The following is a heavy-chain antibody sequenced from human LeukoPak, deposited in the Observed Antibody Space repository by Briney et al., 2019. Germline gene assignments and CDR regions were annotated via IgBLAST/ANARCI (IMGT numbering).Heavy chain of an antibody. D-gene: IGHD6-19*01. CDR3: ARGVAVAGPHFFDY. CDR1: GYTFTSYG. J-gene: IGHJ4*02. V-gene: IGHV1-18*04. Sequence: ASVKPSCKASGYTFTSYGISWVRQAPGQGLEWMGWISAYNGNTNYAQKLQGRVTMTTDTSTSTAYMELRSLRSDDTAVYYCARGVAVAGPHFFDYWGQGTLVTVSS. CDR2: ISAYNGNT.